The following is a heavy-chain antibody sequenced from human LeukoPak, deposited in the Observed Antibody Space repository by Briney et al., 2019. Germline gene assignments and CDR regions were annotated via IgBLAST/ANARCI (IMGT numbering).Heavy chain of an antibody. J-gene: IGHJ6*04. Sequence: ASVKVSCKASGGTFSSYAISWVRQAPGQGLEWMGGIIPIFGTANYAQKFQGRVTITADESTSTAYMELSSLRSEDTAVYCCARAHYGSGSYYYYYYGMDVWGKGTTVTVSS. D-gene: IGHD3-10*01. CDR1: GGTFSSYA. CDR3: ARAHYGSGSYYYYYYGMDV. CDR2: IIPIFGTA. V-gene: IGHV1-69*13.